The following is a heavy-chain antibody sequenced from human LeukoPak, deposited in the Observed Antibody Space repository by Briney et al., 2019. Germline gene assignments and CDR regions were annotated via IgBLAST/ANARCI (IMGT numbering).Heavy chain of an antibody. D-gene: IGHD3-10*01. CDR3: ASSVVRGVIRSDY. CDR2: INHSGST. CDR1: GGSFSGYY. J-gene: IGHJ4*02. Sequence: SETLSLTCAVYGGSFSGYYWSWIRQPPGKGLEWIGEINHSGSTNYNPSLKSRVTISVDTSKNQFSLKLSSVTAADTAVYYCASSVVRGVIRSDYWGQGTLVTVSS. V-gene: IGHV4-34*01.